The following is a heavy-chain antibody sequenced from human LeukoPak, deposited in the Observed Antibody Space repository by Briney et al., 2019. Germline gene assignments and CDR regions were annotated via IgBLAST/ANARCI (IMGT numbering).Heavy chain of an antibody. CDR3: AREGPTTAVGSGAPDI. CDR1: GFTFRDYT. V-gene: IGHV3-33*01. J-gene: IGHJ3*02. D-gene: IGHD6-13*01. CDR2: IWHDGTYI. Sequence: PGGSLRLSCPASGFTFRDYTMQWLRQAPGKGREGVAVIWHDGTYISYGDSVRGRFTISRDNSKNTLYLQMNSLRAEDTAVYYCAREGPTTAVGSGAPDIWGLGTMVTVSS.